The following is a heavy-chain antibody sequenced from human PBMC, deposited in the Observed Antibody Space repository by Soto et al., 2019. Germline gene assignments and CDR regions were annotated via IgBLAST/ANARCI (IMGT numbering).Heavy chain of an antibody. CDR1: GGSFSGYY. D-gene: IGHD2-8*02. CDR2: INHSGST. Sequence: QVQLQQWGAGLLKPSETLSLTCAVYGGSFSGYYWTWIRQPPGTGLEWIGEINHSGSTNYNPSLNSRVTISVDTSKNQFSLKLTSVTAADTAVYYCARAKITGLFDYWGQGTLVTVSS. CDR3: ARAKITGLFDY. V-gene: IGHV4-34*01. J-gene: IGHJ4*02.